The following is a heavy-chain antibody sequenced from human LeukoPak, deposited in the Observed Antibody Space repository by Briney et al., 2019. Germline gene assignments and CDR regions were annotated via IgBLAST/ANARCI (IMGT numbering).Heavy chain of an antibody. CDR3: TRDQMNY. CDR2: IFTNGDT. Sequence: GGSLRLSCTASEFTVSRNYMLWVRQAPGKGLEWVSLIFTNGDTHYADSVKGRFTISRDTSKNTVSLQMNSLRVEDTAMYYCTRDQMNYWGQGTLVTVSS. V-gene: IGHV3-53*01. CDR1: EFTVSRNY. J-gene: IGHJ4*02. D-gene: IGHD5-24*01.